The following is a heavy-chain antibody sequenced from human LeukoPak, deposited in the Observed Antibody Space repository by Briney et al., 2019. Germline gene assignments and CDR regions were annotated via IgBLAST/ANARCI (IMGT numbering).Heavy chain of an antibody. CDR1: GYTFNTYG. CDR3: ARGYSRFGESTDAFDI. J-gene: IGHJ3*02. CDR2: ISAYNGNT. D-gene: IGHD3-10*01. V-gene: IGHV1-18*01. Sequence: ASVKVSFTASGYTFNTYGLTWVRQAPGQGLEWMGWISAYNGNTNYAQKFQGRVTMTRDTSTSTAYMELRSLRSDDTAVYYCARGYSRFGESTDAFDIWGQGTMVTVSS.